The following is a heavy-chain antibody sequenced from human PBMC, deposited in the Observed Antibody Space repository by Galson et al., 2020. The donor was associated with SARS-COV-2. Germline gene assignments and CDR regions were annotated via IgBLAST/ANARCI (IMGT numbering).Heavy chain of an antibody. CDR1: GFSLSTSGVG. Sequence: KMSGPTLVKPTQTLTLTCTFSGFSLSTSGVGVGWIRQPPGKALEWLALIYWDDDKRYSPSLKSRLTITKDTSKNQVVLTMTNMDPVDTATYYCAHWTRDYSNHGFDYWGQGTLVTVSS. D-gene: IGHD4-4*01. CDR3: AHWTRDYSNHGFDY. J-gene: IGHJ4*02. V-gene: IGHV2-5*02. CDR2: IYWDDDK.